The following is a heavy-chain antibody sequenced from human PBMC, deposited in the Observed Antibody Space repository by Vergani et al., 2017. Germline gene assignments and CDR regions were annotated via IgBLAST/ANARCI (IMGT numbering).Heavy chain of an antibody. CDR1: GFTFSSYD. J-gene: IGHJ6*02. D-gene: IGHD1-1*01. CDR3: ARGETGNYYYGMDV. V-gene: IGHV3-13*01. CDR2: IGTAGDT. Sequence: EVQLVESGGGLVQPGGSLRLSCAASGFTFSSYDMHWVRQATGKGLEWVSAIGTAGDTYYPGSVKGRFTISRENAKNSLYLQMNSLRAGDTAVYYCARGETGNYYYGMDVWGQGTTVTVSS.